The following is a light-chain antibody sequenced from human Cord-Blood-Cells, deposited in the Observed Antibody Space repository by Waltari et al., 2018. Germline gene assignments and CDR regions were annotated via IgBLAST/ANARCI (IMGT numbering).Light chain of an antibody. J-gene: IGKJ1*01. CDR2: GAS. CDR3: QQYGSSPKT. V-gene: IGKV3-20*01. CDR1: KGVSSSY. Sequence: VLTQSTGILSLSPGDRANLSCRTSKGVSSSYLAWYQQKPGQAPRLLIYGASSRATGIPDRFSGSGSGTDFTLTSSRLEPEYFAVYYCQQYGSSPKTFGQGTKVEIK.